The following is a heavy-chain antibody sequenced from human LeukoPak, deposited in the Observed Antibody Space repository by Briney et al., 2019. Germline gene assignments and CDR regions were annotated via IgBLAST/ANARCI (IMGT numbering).Heavy chain of an antibody. CDR3: ARDRFPNYYMDV. CDR1: GGSISSGSYY. J-gene: IGHJ6*03. V-gene: IGHV4-61*02. Sequence: SQSLSLTCTVSGGSISSGSYYWSWIRQPAGKGLEWIGRIYTSGSTNYNPSLKSRVTISVDTSKNHSSLKLSSVTAADTAVYYCARDRFPNYYMDVWGKGTTVTVSS. CDR2: IYTSGST. D-gene: IGHD3-10*01.